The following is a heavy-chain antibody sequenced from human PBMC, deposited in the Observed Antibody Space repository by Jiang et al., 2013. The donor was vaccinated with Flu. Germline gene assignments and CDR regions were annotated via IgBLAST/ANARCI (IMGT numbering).Heavy chain of an antibody. D-gene: IGHD6-13*01. CDR1: GDSVSSNSAA. CDR3: AREVAAGWDY. V-gene: IGHV6-1*01. Sequence: QTLSLTCAISGDSVSSNSAAWNWIRQPPSRGLEWLGRIYYRSKWYNEYAVSVKSRIIINPDTPKNQFSLQLNSVTPEDTAVYYCAREVAAGWDYWGQGTLVTVSS. J-gene: IGHJ4*02. CDR2: IYYRSKWYN.